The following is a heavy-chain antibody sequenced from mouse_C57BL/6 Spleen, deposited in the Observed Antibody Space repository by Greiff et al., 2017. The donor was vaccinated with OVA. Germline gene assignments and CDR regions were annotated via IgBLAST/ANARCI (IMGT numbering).Heavy chain of an antibody. V-gene: IGHV14-2*01. CDR1: GFNIKDYY. CDR2: IDPEDGET. D-gene: IGHD3-1*01. Sequence: VQLQQSGAELVKPGASVKLSCTASGFNIKDYYMNWVKQRTEQGLEWIGRIDPEDGETKYAPKFQGKATITADTSSNTAYLQLSSLTSEDTAVYYCARGGSWYFDVWGTGTTVTVSS. J-gene: IGHJ1*03. CDR3: ARGGSWYFDV.